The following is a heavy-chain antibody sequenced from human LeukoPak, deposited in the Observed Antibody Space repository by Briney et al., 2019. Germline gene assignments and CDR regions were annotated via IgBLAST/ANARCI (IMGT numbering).Heavy chain of an antibody. CDR2: IYPGDSDT. Sequence: GESLKISCKGSGYSFTSYWIGWVRQMPGKGLEWMGIIYPGDSDTRYSPSFQGQVTISADKSISTAYLQWSSLKASDTAMYYCARDRAGSSSWYEGWFDPWGQGTLVTVSS. D-gene: IGHD6-13*01. CDR3: ARDRAGSSSWYEGWFDP. V-gene: IGHV5-51*01. CDR1: GYSFTSYW. J-gene: IGHJ5*02.